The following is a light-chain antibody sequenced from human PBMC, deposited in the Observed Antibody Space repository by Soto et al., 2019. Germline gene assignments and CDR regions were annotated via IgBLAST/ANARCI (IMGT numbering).Light chain of an antibody. V-gene: IGKV1-9*01. Sequence: DIQLTQSPSFLSASVGDRVTVTCRASQGINSYLAWYQQKPGKAPKLLIYTASTLQSGVPSRFSGSGSGTEFTLTITSLQPEDFAAYYCQQLNSYPLTFGGGTKVDTK. J-gene: IGKJ4*01. CDR1: QGINSY. CDR2: TAS. CDR3: QQLNSYPLT.